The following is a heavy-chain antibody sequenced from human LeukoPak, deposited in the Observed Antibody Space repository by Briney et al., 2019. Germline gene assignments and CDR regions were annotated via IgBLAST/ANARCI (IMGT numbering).Heavy chain of an antibody. CDR2: ISAGGGST. CDR3: ARQRYYYDSSGPYFDY. CDR1: GFTFSSYA. D-gene: IGHD3-22*01. Sequence: TGGSLRLSCAASGFTFSSYAMSWVRQAPGKGLEWVSAISAGGGSTYYADSVKGRFTISRDNSKNTLYLQMNSLRGEDTAVYYCARQRYYYDSSGPYFDYWGQGTLVTVSS. J-gene: IGHJ4*02. V-gene: IGHV3-23*01.